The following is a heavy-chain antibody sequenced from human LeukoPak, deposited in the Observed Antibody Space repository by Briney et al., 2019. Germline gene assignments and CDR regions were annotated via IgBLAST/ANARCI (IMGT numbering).Heavy chain of an antibody. CDR1: GFTFSSYG. CDR2: ISGSGGST. D-gene: IGHD3-9*01. J-gene: IGHJ5*02. V-gene: IGHV3-23*01. CDR3: AKDPTGYYPLGWFDP. Sequence: QAGGSLRLSCAASGFTFSSYGMSWVRQAPGKGLEWVSGISGSGGSTYYADSAKGRFTISRDNSKNTLYLQMNSLRVEDTAVYCCAKDPTGYYPLGWFDPWGQGTLVTVSS.